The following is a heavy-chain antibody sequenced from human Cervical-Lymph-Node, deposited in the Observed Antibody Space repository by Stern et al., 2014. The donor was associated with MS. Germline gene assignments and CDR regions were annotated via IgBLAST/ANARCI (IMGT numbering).Heavy chain of an antibody. V-gene: IGHV4-59*02. CDR3: ARYVVRGGWHDYFDY. CDR1: GGSVNGDY. CDR2: ISHTGNA. J-gene: IGHJ4*02. D-gene: IGHD2-15*01. Sequence: QLQLQESGPGLAKPSETLSLICTVSGGSVNGDYWTWIRKSPGKALEWISYISHTGNAKYNPLLRGRVATSIDVSQNLISLFVSSVSAADTAVYYCARYVVRGGWHDYFDYWGQGIPVTVSS.